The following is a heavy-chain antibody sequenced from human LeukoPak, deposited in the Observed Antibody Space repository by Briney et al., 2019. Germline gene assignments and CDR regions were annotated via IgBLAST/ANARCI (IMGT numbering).Heavy chain of an antibody. CDR1: GVTLSDGW. J-gene: IGHJ2*01. CDR3: ATGGHYFGL. V-gene: IGHV3-15*05. CDR2: IKSKTDGGTT. D-gene: IGHD3-10*01. Sequence: GGSLRLSCAASGVTLSDGWMSWVRQAPGKGVEWVGRIKSKTDGGTTEYPAPVKGRFTISRGDSKNTMDLQMNNLKTEDTAVYFCATGGHYFGLWGRGTLVTVSS.